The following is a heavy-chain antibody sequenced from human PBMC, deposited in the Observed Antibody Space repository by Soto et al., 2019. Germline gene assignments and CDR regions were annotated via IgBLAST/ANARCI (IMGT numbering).Heavy chain of an antibody. CDR1: GYSFTSYW. CDR3: ATHGLPAAGTQYFDY. Sequence: PGESLKISCKGSGYSFTSYWIGWVRQMPGKGLEWMGIIYPGDPDTRYSPSFQGQVTISADNSISTAYLQWRSLEASDTALYYRATHGLPAAGTQYFDYWGQGTLVTVSS. CDR2: IYPGDPDT. V-gene: IGHV5-51*01. J-gene: IGHJ4*02. D-gene: IGHD6-13*01.